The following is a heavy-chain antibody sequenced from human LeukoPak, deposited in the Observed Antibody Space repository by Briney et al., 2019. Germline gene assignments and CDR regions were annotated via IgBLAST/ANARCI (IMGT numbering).Heavy chain of an antibody. J-gene: IGHJ6*02. CDR2: INPSGGST. CDR3: ARDIVWFGEFYYGMDV. Sequence: ASVKVSCKASGYTFTSYYMHWVRQAPGQGHEWMGIINPSGGSTSYAQKFQGRVTMTRDTSTSTVYMELSSLRSEDTAVYYCARDIVWFGEFYYGMDVWGQGTLVTVSS. D-gene: IGHD3-10*01. V-gene: IGHV1-46*01. CDR1: GYTFTSYY.